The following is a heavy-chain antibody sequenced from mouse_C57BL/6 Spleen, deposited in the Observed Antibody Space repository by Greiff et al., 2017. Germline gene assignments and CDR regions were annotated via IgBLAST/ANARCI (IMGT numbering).Heavy chain of an antibody. D-gene: IGHD2-4*01. Sequence: DVQLQESGPELVKPGASVKISCKASGYSFTGYYMNWVKQSPEKSLEWIGEINPSTGGTTYNQKFKAKATLTVDKSSSTAYMQLKSLTSEDSAVYYCARLGYDYDEYYFGYWGQGTTLTVAS. CDR3: ARLGYDYDEYYFGY. J-gene: IGHJ2*01. CDR2: INPSTGGT. CDR1: GYSFTGYY. V-gene: IGHV1-42*01.